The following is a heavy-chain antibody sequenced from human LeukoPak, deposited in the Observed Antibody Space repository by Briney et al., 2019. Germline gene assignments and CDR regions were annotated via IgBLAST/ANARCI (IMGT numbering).Heavy chain of an antibody. CDR2: IYHSGST. D-gene: IGHD3-10*02. CDR1: GGSISSSSYY. V-gene: IGHV4-39*07. CDR3: ARDRGTMSAFDF. J-gene: IGHJ3*01. Sequence: TSSEILSLTCTVSGGSISSSSYYWGWIRQPPGKGLEWIGSIYHSGSTYYNPSLKSRVTITVDTSKNQFSLKLSSVTDADTAVYYCARDRGTMSAFDFWGQGTMITASS.